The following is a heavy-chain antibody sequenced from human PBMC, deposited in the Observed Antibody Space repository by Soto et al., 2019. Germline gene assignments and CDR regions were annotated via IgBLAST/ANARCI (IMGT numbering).Heavy chain of an antibody. J-gene: IGHJ4*02. V-gene: IGHV1-69*09. CDR3: ATMKRARLDS. CDR2: INPILDST. CDR1: GFMSSGYG. D-gene: IGHD6-25*01. Sequence: QEQVVQSGPAMKEPGSSVKVSCRASGFMSSGYGFSWVRQAPGQGLEWVGMINPILDSTHYAQNLQGRVSLSVDKSRDTAYLEVTSLRLEDTAIYFCATMKRARLDSWGRGTVVTVSS.